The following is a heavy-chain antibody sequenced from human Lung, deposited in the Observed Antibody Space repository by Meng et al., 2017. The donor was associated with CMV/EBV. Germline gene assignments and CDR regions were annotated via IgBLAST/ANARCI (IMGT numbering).Heavy chain of an antibody. CDR2: IIAGGGNT. CDR3: AKSADTIGSLLPYSYCDL. J-gene: IGHJ2*01. D-gene: IGHD3-10*01. Sequence: GGPLRLXCAASGLTLSSYALTWVRQAPGKGLECISTIIAGGGNTYYADSVKGRFSISRDNYRNTLYLQMNSLRAEDTAVYYCAKSADTIGSLLPYSYCDLWXHGTXVTVSS. CDR1: GLTLSSYA. V-gene: IGHV3-23*01.